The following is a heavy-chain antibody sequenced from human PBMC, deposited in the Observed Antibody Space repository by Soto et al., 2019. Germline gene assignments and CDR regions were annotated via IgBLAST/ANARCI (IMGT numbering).Heavy chain of an antibody. Sequence: EASVKVSCKASGYTFTSYGISWVRQAPGQGLEWMGWISAYNGNTNYAQKLQGRVTMTTDTSTSTAYMELRSLRSDDTAVYYCGRLGIAAPFYYYYYYMDVWGKGTTVTVSS. V-gene: IGHV1-18*01. CDR3: GRLGIAAPFYYYYYYMDV. J-gene: IGHJ6*03. D-gene: IGHD6-6*01. CDR1: GYTFTSYG. CDR2: ISAYNGNT.